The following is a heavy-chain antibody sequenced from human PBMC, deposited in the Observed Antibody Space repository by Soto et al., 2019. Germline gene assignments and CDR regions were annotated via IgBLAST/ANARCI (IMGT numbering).Heavy chain of an antibody. J-gene: IGHJ4*02. CDR3: AKDSVLRYFDWLTFVY. D-gene: IGHD3-9*01. CDR2: ISGSGGST. Sequence: PGGSLRLSCAASGFTFSSYAMSWVRQAPGKGLEWVSAISGSGGSTYYADSVKGRFTISRDNSKNTLYLQMNSLRAEDTAVYYCAKDSVLRYFDWLTFVYWGPGTLVTVSS. V-gene: IGHV3-23*01. CDR1: GFTFSSYA.